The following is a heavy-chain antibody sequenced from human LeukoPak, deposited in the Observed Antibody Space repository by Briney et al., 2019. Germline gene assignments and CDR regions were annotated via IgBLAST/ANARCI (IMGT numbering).Heavy chain of an antibody. CDR2: IYPGDSYT. CDR1: GYSFTSYW. V-gene: IGHV5-51*01. Sequence: GGSLKISCKGSGYSFTSYWIAWVRPMPGKGLAWMGIIYPGDSYTTYSPSFQGQVTISADKSISTAYLQWRSLKASDTAMYYCARRSGSDALDIWGQGTMVTVSS. CDR3: ARRSGSDALDI. J-gene: IGHJ3*02. D-gene: IGHD3-10*01.